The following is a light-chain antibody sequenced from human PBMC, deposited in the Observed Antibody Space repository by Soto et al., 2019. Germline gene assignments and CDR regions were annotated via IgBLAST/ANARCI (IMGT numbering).Light chain of an antibody. J-gene: IGLJ1*01. CDR1: SSDVGSYNL. V-gene: IGLV2-23*01. CDR2: EGN. CDR3: CSYAGSSTYV. Sequence: QSVLAQPASVSGSPGQSITISCTGTSSDVGSYNLVSWYQQHPGKAPKLMIYEGNKRPSGVSNRFSGSESGNTASLTISGLQAEDEADYYCCSYAGSSTYVFGTGTKVTVL.